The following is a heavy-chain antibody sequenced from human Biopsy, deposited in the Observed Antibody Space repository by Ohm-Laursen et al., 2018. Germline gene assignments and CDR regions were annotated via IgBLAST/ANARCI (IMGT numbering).Heavy chain of an antibody. Sequence: TLSLTCSVSGDSINNYYWSWIRQPAGKGLEWIGRIYTSGSPNYNLSLESRVTMSVDTSKNQFSLKLSSVTAADTAGYYCARGQALKSFDYWGQGTLVTVSS. CDR1: GDSINNYY. V-gene: IGHV4-4*07. CDR3: ARGQALKSFDY. J-gene: IGHJ4*02. CDR2: IYTSGSP.